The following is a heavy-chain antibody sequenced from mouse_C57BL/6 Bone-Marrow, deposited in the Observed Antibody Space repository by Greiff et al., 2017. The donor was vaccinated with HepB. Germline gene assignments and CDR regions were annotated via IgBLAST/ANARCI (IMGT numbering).Heavy chain of an antibody. CDR3: VREGILLRVFDY. Sequence: EVQVVESGGGLVQPKGSLKLSCAASGFTFNTYAMHWVRQAPGKGLEWVARIRSKSSNYATYYADSVKDRFTISRDDSQSMLYLQMNNLKTEDTAMYYCVREGILLRVFDYWGQGTTLTVSS. CDR2: IRSKSSNYAT. D-gene: IGHD1-1*01. CDR1: GFTFNTYA. V-gene: IGHV10-3*01. J-gene: IGHJ2*01.